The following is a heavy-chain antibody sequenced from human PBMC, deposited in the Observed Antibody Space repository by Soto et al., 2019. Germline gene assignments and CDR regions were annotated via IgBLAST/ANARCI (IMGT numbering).Heavy chain of an antibody. CDR2: IYYSGST. CDR3: ARVPAVASTFPSLWFDP. Sequence: SETLSLTCTVSGNSISSYYWSWIRQPPGKGLEWIGYIYYSGSTNYNPSLKSRVTISVDTSKNQFALKLSAVTAADTAVYYCARVPAVASTFPSLWFDPWGQGTLVTVSS. V-gene: IGHV4-59*01. CDR1: GNSISSYY. D-gene: IGHD6-19*01. J-gene: IGHJ5*02.